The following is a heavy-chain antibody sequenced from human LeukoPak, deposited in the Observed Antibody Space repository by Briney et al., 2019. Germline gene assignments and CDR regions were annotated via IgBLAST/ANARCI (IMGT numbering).Heavy chain of an antibody. J-gene: IGHJ3*02. D-gene: IGHD3-22*01. CDR3: ARGDYYDSSGYYDAFDI. V-gene: IGHV3-30-3*01. CDR1: GFTFSSYA. CDR2: ISYDGSNK. Sequence: GGSLRLSCAASGFTFSSYAMHWVRQAPGKGLEWVAVISYDGSNKYYADSVKGRFTISRDNSKNTLYLQMNSLRAEDTAVYYCARGDYYDSSGYYDAFDIWGQGTMVTVSS.